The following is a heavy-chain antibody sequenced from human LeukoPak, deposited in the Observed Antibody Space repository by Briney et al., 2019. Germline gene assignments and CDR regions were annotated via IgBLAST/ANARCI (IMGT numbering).Heavy chain of an antibody. CDR1: SYSISSGYY. J-gene: IGHJ5*02. CDR3: ARVPHGETIFGVVLYWFDP. V-gene: IGHV4-38-2*02. CDR2: IYHSGST. Sequence: SETLSLTCTVSSYSISSGYYWGWIRQPPGKGLEWIGRIYHSGSTYYNQSLKSRVTISVDTSKNQFSLRLSSVTAADTAVYYCARVPHGETIFGVVLYWFDPWGQGTLVTVSS. D-gene: IGHD3-3*01.